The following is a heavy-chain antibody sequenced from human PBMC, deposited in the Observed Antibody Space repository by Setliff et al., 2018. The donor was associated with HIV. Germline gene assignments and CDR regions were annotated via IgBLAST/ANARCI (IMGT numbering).Heavy chain of an antibody. CDR1: GYSISRSYW. J-gene: IGHJ4*02. Sequence: SETLSLTCAVSGYSISRSYWWAWFRQPPGKGLEWIGYIYHNGNTNYNPSLRSRVTMSIDTSKNQFFLKLSSVTALDTATYYCARMGNSYDSSGSYDYFDYWGQGTLVAVSS. CDR2: IYHNGNT. D-gene: IGHD3-22*01. CDR3: ARMGNSYDSSGSYDYFDY. V-gene: IGHV4-28*06.